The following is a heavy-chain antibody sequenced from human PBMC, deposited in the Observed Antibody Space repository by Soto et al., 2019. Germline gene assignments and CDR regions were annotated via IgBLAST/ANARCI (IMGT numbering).Heavy chain of an antibody. V-gene: IGHV1-69*02. CDR2: IIPILGIA. Sequence: QVQLVQSGAEVKKPGSSVKVSCKASGGTFSSYTISWVRQAPGQGLEWMGRIIPILGIANYAQKFQGRVTXXAXKXXSTAYMELSSLRSEDTAVYYCARGTTIVVVAWFDPWGQGTLVTVSS. CDR1: GGTFSSYT. D-gene: IGHD2-2*01. J-gene: IGHJ5*02. CDR3: ARGTTIVVVAWFDP.